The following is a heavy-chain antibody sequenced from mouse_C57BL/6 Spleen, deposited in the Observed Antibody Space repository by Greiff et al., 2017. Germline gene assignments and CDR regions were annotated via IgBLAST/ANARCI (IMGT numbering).Heavy chain of an antibody. CDR3: ARGGRYFDY. D-gene: IGHD3-3*01. CDR1: GFTFSDYY. J-gene: IGHJ2*01. V-gene: IGHV5-16*01. CDR2: INYDGSST. Sequence: EVQVVESEGGLVQPGSSMKLSCTASGFTFSDYYMAWVRQVPEKGLEWVANINYDGSSTYYLDSLKSRFIISRDNAKSILYLQMSSLKSEDTATYYCARGGRYFDYWGQGTTLTVSS.